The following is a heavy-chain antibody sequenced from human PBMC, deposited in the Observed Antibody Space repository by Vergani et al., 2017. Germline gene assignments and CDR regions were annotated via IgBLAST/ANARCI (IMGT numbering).Heavy chain of an antibody. V-gene: IGHV1-46*01. CDR3: ARSIGYCAGATCRAYYFDH. Sequence: QVQLVQSGAEVKKPGASVKVSCKASGYTFTSDYMHWVRQAPGQGLEWMGIINPSGGSTSYAQKFQGRVTMTRDTSTSTVYMELSSLRSEDTAVYYCARSIGYCAGATCRAYYFDHWGQGTRVTVSS. J-gene: IGHJ5*02. D-gene: IGHD2-21*01. CDR1: GYTFTSDY. CDR2: INPSGGST.